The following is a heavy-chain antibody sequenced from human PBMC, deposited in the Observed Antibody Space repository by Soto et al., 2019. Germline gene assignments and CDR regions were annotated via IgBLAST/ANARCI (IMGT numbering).Heavy chain of an antibody. CDR3: ASLRLDTAMVDYYYYGMDV. J-gene: IGHJ6*02. CDR2: ISAYNGNT. V-gene: IGHV1-18*04. CDR1: GYTFTSYG. Sequence: ASVKVSCKASGYTFTSYGISWVRQAPGQGLEWMGWISAYNGNTNYAQKLQGRVTMTTDTSTSTAYMGLRSLRSDDTAVYYCASLRLDTAMVDYYYYGMDVWGQGTTVTVSS. D-gene: IGHD5-18*01.